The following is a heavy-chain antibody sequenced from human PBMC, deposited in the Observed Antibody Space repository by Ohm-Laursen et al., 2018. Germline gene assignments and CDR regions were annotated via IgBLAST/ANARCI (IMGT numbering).Heavy chain of an antibody. V-gene: IGHV1-8*01. CDR1: GYTFTSYD. Sequence: SSVKVSCKASGYTFTSYDINWVRQATGQGLEWMGWMNPNSGNTGYAQKFQGRVTMTRNTSISTAYMELSSLRSEDTAVYYCATSVGRIPDWYFDLWGRGTLVTVSS. D-gene: IGHD1-1*01. CDR3: ATSVGRIPDWYFDL. J-gene: IGHJ2*01. CDR2: MNPNSGNT.